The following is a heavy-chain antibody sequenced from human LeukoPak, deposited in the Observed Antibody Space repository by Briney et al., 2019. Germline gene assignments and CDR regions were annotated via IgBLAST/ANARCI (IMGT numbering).Heavy chain of an antibody. CDR3: ATVAAAGMHFDY. J-gene: IGHJ4*02. V-gene: IGHV4-59*04. CDR1: GGSISSYY. CDR2: IYYSGST. Sequence: SETLSLTCTVSGGSISSYYWSWIRQPPGKGLEWIGSIYYSGSTYYNPSLKSRVTMSVDTSKNQFSLKLSSVTAADTAVYYCATVAAAGMHFDYWGQGTLVTVSS. D-gene: IGHD6-13*01.